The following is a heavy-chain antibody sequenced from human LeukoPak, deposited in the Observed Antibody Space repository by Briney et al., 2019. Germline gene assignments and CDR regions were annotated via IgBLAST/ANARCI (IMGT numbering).Heavy chain of an antibody. CDR3: ARGCVVAHDY. Sequence: GGSLRLSCAASGFTFSSYAMSWVRQAPGKGLEWVAVISYDGSNKYYADSVKGRFTISRDNSKNTLYLQMNSLRAEDTAVYYCARGCVVAHDYWGQGTLVTVSS. D-gene: IGHD2-15*01. J-gene: IGHJ4*02. CDR1: GFTFSSYA. CDR2: ISYDGSNK. V-gene: IGHV3-30-3*01.